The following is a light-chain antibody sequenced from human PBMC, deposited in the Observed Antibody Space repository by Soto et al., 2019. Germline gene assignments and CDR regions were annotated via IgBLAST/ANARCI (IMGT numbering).Light chain of an antibody. V-gene: IGKV3-20*01. CDR3: QQYGSSPGWT. J-gene: IGKJ1*01. CDR2: VAS. Sequence: EMGLTKPQGPLSFFQGERATPSARASQSVTSSTLAWYQQKPGQAPRLLIYVASSRATGIPDRFSGSGSGTDFTLTISRLEPEDFAVYYCQQYGSSPGWTFGQGTKVEIK. CDR1: QSVTSST.